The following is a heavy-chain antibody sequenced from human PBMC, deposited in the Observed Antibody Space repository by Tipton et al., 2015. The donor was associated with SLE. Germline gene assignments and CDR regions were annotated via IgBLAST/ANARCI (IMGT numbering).Heavy chain of an antibody. CDR2: IYYNGST. J-gene: IGHJ4*02. CDR3: ARLGVGCANCWYYFDL. V-gene: IGHV4-39*07. D-gene: IGHD2-21*01. Sequence: TLSLTCTVSGASISNSAYYWGWIRQPPGKGLEWIANIYYNGSTYYNPSLKSRVTISVDTSKNQFSLKVSSVTAADTAVYYCARLGVGCANCWYYFDLWGQGALVTVSS. CDR1: GASISNSAYY.